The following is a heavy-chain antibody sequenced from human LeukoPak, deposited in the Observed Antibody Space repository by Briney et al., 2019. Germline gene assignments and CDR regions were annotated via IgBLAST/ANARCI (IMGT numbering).Heavy chain of an antibody. CDR2: IWSDATNQ. D-gene: IGHD5-24*01. J-gene: IGHJ4*02. CDR1: GFTFSHFG. V-gene: IGHV3-33*03. CDR3: AKLLGTATTYDS. Sequence: GTSLRLSCEASGFTFSHFGMHWVRQAPGKGLEWVAVIWSDATNQYYGDSVKGRFTISRDNTKSSLYLQMNSLGAEDTAMYYCAKLLGTATTYDSWGQGTRVTVSS.